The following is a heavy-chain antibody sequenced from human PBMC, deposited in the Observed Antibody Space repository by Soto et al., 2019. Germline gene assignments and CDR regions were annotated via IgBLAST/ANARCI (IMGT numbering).Heavy chain of an antibody. CDR2: ISTRGSTI. Sequence: PGGSLRLSCTASGFTFSDFHMNWIRQAPGRGLEWISYISTRGSTIHYVDSVKGRFTISRDNAKNSLYLHLNSLRAEDTDVYYLGRDRGKVWVAYGGKETLVTVSS. CDR1: GFTFSDFH. D-gene: IGHD3-16*01. CDR3: GRDRGKVWVAY. J-gene: IGHJ4*02. V-gene: IGHV3-11*01.